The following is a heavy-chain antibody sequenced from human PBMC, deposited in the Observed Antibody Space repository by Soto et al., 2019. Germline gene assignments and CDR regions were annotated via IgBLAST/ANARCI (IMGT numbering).Heavy chain of an antibody. CDR3: AADYPWLVQDYYYYGMDV. CDR2: IVVGSGNT. J-gene: IGHJ6*02. D-gene: IGHD6-19*01. Sequence: ASVKVSCKASGFTFTSSAVQWVRQARGQRLEWIGWIVVGSGNTNYAQKFQERVTITRDMSTSTAYMELSSLRSEDTAVYYCAADYPWLVQDYYYYGMDVWGQGTTVTSP. V-gene: IGHV1-58*01. CDR1: GFTFTSSA.